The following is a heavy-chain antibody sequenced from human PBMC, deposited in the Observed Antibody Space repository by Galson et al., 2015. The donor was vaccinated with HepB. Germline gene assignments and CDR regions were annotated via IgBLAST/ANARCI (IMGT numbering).Heavy chain of an antibody. CDR3: ARDTGDLRGTYYFDY. V-gene: IGHV4-31*03. D-gene: IGHD3-10*01. J-gene: IGHJ4*02. Sequence: TLSLTCPVSGGSISSGGYYWSWIRQHPGKGLEWIGYIYYSGSTYYNPSLKSRVTISIDTSKNQFSLKLSSVTAADTAVYYCARDTGDLRGTYYFDYWGQGILVTVSS. CDR2: IYYSGST. CDR1: GGSISSGGYY.